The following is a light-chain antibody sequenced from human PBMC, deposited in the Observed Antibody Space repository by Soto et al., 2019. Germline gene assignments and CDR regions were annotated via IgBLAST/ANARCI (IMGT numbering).Light chain of an antibody. J-gene: IGKJ5*01. V-gene: IGKV3-20*01. CDR3: QKYGRSSIT. Sequence: ESATLSCRATRSVSSYLAWYQQKPGQAPRLLIYGASSRATGIPDRFSGSGSGTDFTLTISRLEPDDVAVYSCQKYGRSSITVGQGTRRESK. CDR2: GAS. CDR1: RSVSSY.